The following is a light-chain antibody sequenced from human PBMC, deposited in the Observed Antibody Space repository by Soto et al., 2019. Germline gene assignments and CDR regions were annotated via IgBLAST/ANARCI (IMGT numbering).Light chain of an antibody. CDR3: QQYYSYPLT. CDR2: AAS. V-gene: IGKV1-17*01. CDR1: RYIRSD. Sequence: DIQMTQSPSSLSASVGDGFTITCRASRYIRSDLSWYQQRPGQAPKLLIYAASTLQSGVPSRFSGSGSGTDFTLTISCLQSEDFATYYCQQYYSYPLTFGQGTRLEIK. J-gene: IGKJ5*01.